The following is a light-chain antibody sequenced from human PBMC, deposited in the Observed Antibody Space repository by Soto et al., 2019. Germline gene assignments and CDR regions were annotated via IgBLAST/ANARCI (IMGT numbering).Light chain of an antibody. CDR2: AAS. J-gene: IGKJ1*01. V-gene: IGKV1-39*01. Sequence: IRMTQFPSSLFGSXGDRVTIPFRARRSIRSCLNGYQHTPGRASKVLXXAASSLQSAVQSRLSGSGSGKDFTLTISTLQPEDFATYYCQQTFSTRSWTFGQGTKVDIK. CDR1: RSIRSC. CDR3: QQTFSTRSWT.